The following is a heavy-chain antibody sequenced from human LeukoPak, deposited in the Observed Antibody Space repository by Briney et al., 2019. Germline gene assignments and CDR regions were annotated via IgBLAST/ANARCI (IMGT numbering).Heavy chain of an antibody. CDR3: ARVPTVTFFDY. CDR2: IYYSGST. CDR1: GGSISSSSYY. J-gene: IGHJ4*02. D-gene: IGHD4-17*01. V-gene: IGHV4-39*07. Sequence: PSDTLSLTCAVSGGSISSSSYYWGWIRQPPGKGLEWIGTIYYSGSTYYNPSLKSRVTISVDTSKNQFSLKLSSVTAADTAVYYCARVPTVTFFDYWGQGTLVTVSS.